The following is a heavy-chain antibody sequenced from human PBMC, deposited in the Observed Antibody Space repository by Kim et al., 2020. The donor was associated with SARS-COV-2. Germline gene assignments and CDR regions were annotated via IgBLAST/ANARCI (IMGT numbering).Heavy chain of an antibody. J-gene: IGHJ3*02. D-gene: IGHD6-19*01. CDR3: ARVGVRRAVAGHDAFDI. V-gene: IGHV4-4*02. Sequence: SETLSLTCAVSGGSISSSNWWSWVRQPPGKGLEWIGEIYHSGSTNYNPSLKSRVTISVDKSKNQFSLKLSSVTAADTAVYYCARVGVRRAVAGHDAFDIWGQGTMVTVSS. CDR2: IYHSGST. CDR1: GGSISSSNW.